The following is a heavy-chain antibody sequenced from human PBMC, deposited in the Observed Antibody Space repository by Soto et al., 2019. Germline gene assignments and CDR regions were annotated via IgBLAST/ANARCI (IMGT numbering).Heavy chain of an antibody. D-gene: IGHD6-19*01. Sequence: SQTLSLTCAISGDSVSSNSAAWNWIRQSPSRGLEWLGRTYYRSKWYNDYAVSVKSRITINPDTSKNQFSLQLNSVTPEDTAVYHCARDVVAVAGTYYYYYGMDVWGQGTTVTVSS. J-gene: IGHJ6*02. CDR1: GDSVSSNSAA. CDR2: TYYRSKWYN. V-gene: IGHV6-1*01. CDR3: ARDVVAVAGTYYYYYGMDV.